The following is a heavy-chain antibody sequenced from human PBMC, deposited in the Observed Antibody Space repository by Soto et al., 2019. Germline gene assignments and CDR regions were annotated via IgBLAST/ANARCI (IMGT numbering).Heavy chain of an antibody. D-gene: IGHD1-26*01. CDR2: ISAYNGNT. V-gene: IGHV1-18*01. Sequence: ASVKVSCKASGYTFTSYGISWVRQAPGQGLEWMGWISAYNGNTNYAQKLQGRVTMTTDTSTSTAYMELRSLRSDDTAVYYCARDDNEWEILPIFPLDYWGQGTLVTVSS. J-gene: IGHJ4*02. CDR3: ARDDNEWEILPIFPLDY. CDR1: GYTFTSYG.